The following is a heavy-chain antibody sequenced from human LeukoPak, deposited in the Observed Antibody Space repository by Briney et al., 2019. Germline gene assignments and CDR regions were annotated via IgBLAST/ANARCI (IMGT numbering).Heavy chain of an antibody. CDR1: GYTFTSYG. D-gene: IGHD3-9*01. Sequence: ASVKVSCKASGYTFTSYGISWVRQAPGQGLEWMGWINFYNGNIDYAQKLQGRVTMTTDTSTSAAYMELRSLRSDDTAVYHCARVGDILTGYPYYFDYWGQGTLVTVSS. V-gene: IGHV1-18*01. J-gene: IGHJ4*02. CDR3: ARVGDILTGYPYYFDY. CDR2: INFYNGNI.